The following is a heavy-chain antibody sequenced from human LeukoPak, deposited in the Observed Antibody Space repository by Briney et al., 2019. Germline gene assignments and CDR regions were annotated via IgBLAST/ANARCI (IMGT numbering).Heavy chain of an antibody. J-gene: IGHJ4*02. D-gene: IGHD3-9*01. CDR1: GFTFSSYA. CDR2: ISYDGSNK. CDR3: ARDLDILTKGEFDY. V-gene: IGHV3-30-3*01. Sequence: GGSLRLSCAASGFTFSSYAMHWVRQAPGKGLEWVAVISYDGSNKYYADSVKGRFTISRDNSKNTLYLQMNSLRAEDTAVYYCARDLDILTKGEFDYWGQGTLVTVSS.